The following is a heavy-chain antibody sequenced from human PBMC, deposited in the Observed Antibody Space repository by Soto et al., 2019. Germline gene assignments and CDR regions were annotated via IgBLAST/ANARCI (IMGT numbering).Heavy chain of an antibody. CDR3: ARHYYYDSRAFDY. Sequence: SETLSLTCTVSGGSISSYYWSWIRQPPGKGLEWIGYIYYSGSTNYNPSLKSRVTISVDTSKNQFSLKLSSVTAADTAVYYCARHYYYDSRAFDYWGQGTLVTVSS. CDR1: GGSISSYY. CDR2: IYYSGST. D-gene: IGHD3-22*01. V-gene: IGHV4-59*01. J-gene: IGHJ4*02.